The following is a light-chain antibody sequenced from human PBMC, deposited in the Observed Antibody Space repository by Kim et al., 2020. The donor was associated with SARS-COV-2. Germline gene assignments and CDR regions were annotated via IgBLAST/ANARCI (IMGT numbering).Light chain of an antibody. V-gene: IGKV1-33*01. Sequence: SASIRDRVTITCQASQDISNYLNWYQQKPGKAPKLLIYDASNFETGVPSRFSGSGSGTEFSFSISSLQAEDIATYYCQQYDDLVTFAGGTKVDIK. J-gene: IGKJ4*01. CDR2: DAS. CDR3: QQYDDLVT. CDR1: QDISNY.